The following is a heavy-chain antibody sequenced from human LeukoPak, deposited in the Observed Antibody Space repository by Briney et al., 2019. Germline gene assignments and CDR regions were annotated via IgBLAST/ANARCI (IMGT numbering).Heavy chain of an antibody. Sequence: GGSLRLSCAASGFTFDDYAMHWVRQAPGKGLEWVSLISGDGGSTYYADSVKGRFTISRDNSKNSLYLQMNSLRTEDTALYYCAKDIVPIYYDILTGYTGYMDVWGKGTTVTVSS. J-gene: IGHJ6*03. V-gene: IGHV3-43*02. D-gene: IGHD3-9*01. CDR2: ISGDGGST. CDR1: GFTFDDYA. CDR3: AKDIVPIYYDILTGYTGYMDV.